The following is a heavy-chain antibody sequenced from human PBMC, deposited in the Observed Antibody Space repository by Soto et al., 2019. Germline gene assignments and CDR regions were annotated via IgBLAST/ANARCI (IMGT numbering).Heavy chain of an antibody. D-gene: IGHD3-22*01. V-gene: IGHV1-69*02. CDR3: ASKDYDSSGYSWFDP. CDR2: IIPNLGIT. CDR1: GGTFSSYT. J-gene: IGHJ5*02. Sequence: SVTVSCKASGGTFSSYTIIWVRQAPGQGLEWMGRIIPNLGITNYAQKLQGRVTMTTDKSTSTAYMELRSLRSDDTAVYYCASKDYDSSGYSWFDPWGQGTLVTVSS.